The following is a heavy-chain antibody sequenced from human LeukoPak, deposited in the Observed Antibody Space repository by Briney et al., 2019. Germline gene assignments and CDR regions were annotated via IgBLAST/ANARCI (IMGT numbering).Heavy chain of an antibody. D-gene: IGHD5-18*01. CDR1: GFTFDDYA. CDR2: ISWDGGST. J-gene: IGHJ4*02. CDR3: AKASTGYSYGPSLDY. V-gene: IGHV3-43D*04. Sequence: GGSLRLSCAASGFTFDDYAMHWVRQAPGKGLEWVSLISWDGGSTYYADSVKGRFTISRDNSKNSLYLQMNCLRAEDTALYYCAKASTGYSYGPSLDYWGQGTLVTVSS.